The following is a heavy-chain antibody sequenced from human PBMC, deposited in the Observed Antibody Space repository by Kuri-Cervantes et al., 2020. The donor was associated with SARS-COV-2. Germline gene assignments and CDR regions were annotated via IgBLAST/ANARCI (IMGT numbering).Heavy chain of an antibody. CDR1: GGSFSGYY. D-gene: IGHD1-26*01. V-gene: IGHV4-34*01. CDR2: INDSGST. CDR3: ARALPWDLRGNDAFDI. Sequence: GPLRLSCAVYGGSFSGYYWSWIRQPPGKGLEWIGEINDSGSTNYNPSLKSRVTISVDTSKNQFSLKLSSVTAADTAVYYCARALPWDLRGNDAFDIWGQGTMVTVSS. J-gene: IGHJ3*02.